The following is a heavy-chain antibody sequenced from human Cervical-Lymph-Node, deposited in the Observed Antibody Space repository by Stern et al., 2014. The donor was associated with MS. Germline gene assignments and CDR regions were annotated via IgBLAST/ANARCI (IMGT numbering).Heavy chain of an antibody. V-gene: IGHV4-61*08. CDR3: ARVGSSGWIGWIDP. CDR2: VYSSGKT. D-gene: IGHD6-25*01. J-gene: IGHJ5*02. CDR1: GDIVNSGAYY. Sequence: QVKLQESGPGLLKPSETLSLTCAVSGDIVNSGAYYWSWIRQPPGKGLEWIGYVYSSGKTNYNPSLKSRVTVSIATTKNQISLRMISATAADTAVYYCARVGSSGWIGWIDPWGQGTLVTVSS.